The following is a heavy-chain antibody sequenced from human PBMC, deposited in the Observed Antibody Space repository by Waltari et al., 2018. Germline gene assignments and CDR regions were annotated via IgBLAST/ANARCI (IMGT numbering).Heavy chain of an antibody. CDR3: ARDWDESRRWLQFYYYYGMDV. D-gene: IGHD5-12*01. CDR1: GYTFTSYG. V-gene: IGHV1-18*01. CDR2: ISAYNGNT. Sequence: QVQLVQSGAEVTKPGASVKVSCKASGYTFTSYGISWVRQAPGQGLEWMGWISAYNGNTNYAQKLQGRVTMTTDTSTSTAYMELRSLRSDDTAVYYCARDWDESRRWLQFYYYYGMDVWGQGTTVTVSS. J-gene: IGHJ6*02.